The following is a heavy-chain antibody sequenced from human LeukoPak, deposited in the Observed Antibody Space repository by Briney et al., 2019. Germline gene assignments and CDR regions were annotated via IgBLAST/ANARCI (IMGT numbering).Heavy chain of an antibody. J-gene: IGHJ4*02. V-gene: IGHV3-20*04. CDR1: GFTVDDSV. Sequence: PGGSLRLSCAASGFTVDDSVMSWVRQLPGKGLEWVSGINWNDGSTGYVDSVKGRFTISRDNAKNSLYLQMNSLRAEDTALYYCARDWFTRLGELSPDRAFDYWGQGTLVTVSS. D-gene: IGHD3-16*02. CDR3: ARDWFTRLGELSPDRAFDY. CDR2: INWNDGST.